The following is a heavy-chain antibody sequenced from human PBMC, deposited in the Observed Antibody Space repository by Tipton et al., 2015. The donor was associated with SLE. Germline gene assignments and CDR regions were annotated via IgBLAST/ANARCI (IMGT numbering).Heavy chain of an antibody. Sequence: SLRLSCAASGFTFSSYGMHWVRQAPGKGLEWVAVISYDGSNKYYADSVKGRFTISRDNSKNTLYLQMNSLRAEDTAVYYCAKECYDSSGSLYYFDYWGQGALVPVSS. CDR1: GFTFSSYG. J-gene: IGHJ4*02. V-gene: IGHV3-30*18. D-gene: IGHD3-22*01. CDR3: AKECYDSSGSLYYFDY. CDR2: ISYDGSNK.